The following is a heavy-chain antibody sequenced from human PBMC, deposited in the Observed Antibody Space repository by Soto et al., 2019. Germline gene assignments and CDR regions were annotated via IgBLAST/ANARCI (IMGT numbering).Heavy chain of an antibody. J-gene: IGHJ6*02. CDR1: GCTFSSYA. CDR2: IIPIFGTA. CDR3: ARGLIRITMVRGASGRYYYYGMDV. Sequence: GASVKVSCKASGCTFSSYAISWVRQAPGQGLEWMGGIIPIFGTANYAQKFQGRVTITADESTSTAYMELSSLRSEDTAVYYCARGLIRITMVRGASGRYYYYGMDVWGQGTTVTVSS. D-gene: IGHD3-10*01. V-gene: IGHV1-69*13.